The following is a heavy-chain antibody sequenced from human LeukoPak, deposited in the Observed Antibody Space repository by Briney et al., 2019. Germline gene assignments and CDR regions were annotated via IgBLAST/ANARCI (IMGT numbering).Heavy chain of an antibody. D-gene: IGHD4-17*01. J-gene: IGHJ4*02. CDR2: ISGDGGST. CDR3: ARNPYGDYYFDH. CDR1: GFMFHDYA. Sequence: GGSLRLSCAAPGFMFHDYAIHWVRQAPGKGLEWVSLISGDGGSTFYADSVKGRFTISRDNSKNALYLHMNSLRAEDTAVYYCARNPYGDYYFDHWGQGTLVTVSS. V-gene: IGHV3-43*02.